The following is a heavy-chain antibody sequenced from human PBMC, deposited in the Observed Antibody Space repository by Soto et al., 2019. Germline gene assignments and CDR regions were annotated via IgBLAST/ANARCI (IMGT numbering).Heavy chain of an antibody. CDR1: GYPVTAYY. V-gene: IGHV1-2*02. Sequence: QLHLVQSGAVVKKPGASVTVSCSASGYPVTAYYMHWVRQAPGRGLEWMGGINPATGAAMYTQTFQGGVTRTRDPSTSTVFMDLGGRTFGRPAVFYWARGGGVGVAGSAAFDMWGQGTLVTVSS. D-gene: IGHD3-3*01. J-gene: IGHJ3*02. CDR3: ARGGGVGVAGSAAFDM. CDR2: INPATGAA.